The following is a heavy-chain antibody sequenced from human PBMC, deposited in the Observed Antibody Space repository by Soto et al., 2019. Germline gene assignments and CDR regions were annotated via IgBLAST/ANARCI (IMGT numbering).Heavy chain of an antibody. D-gene: IGHD6-13*01. J-gene: IGHJ4*02. Sequence: QLQLQESGPGLVKPSETLSLTCTVSGGSISSSSYYWGWIRQPPGKGLEWIGSIYYSGSTYYNPSLKSRVTISVDTSKNQLSLKLSSVTAAETAVYYCASSIAAAGAPFFDYWGQGTLVTVSS. V-gene: IGHV4-39*01. CDR3: ASSIAAAGAPFFDY. CDR2: IYYSGST. CDR1: GGSISSSSYY.